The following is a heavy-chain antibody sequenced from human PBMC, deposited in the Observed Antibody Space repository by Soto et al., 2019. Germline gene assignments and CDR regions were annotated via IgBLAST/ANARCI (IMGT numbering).Heavy chain of an antibody. CDR3: ARDSSGWSPVDY. Sequence: ASVKVFCKASGYTFTSYGISWVRQAPGQGLEWMGWISAYNGNTNYAQKLQGRVTMTTDTSTSTAYMELRSLRSDDTAVYYCARDSSGWSPVDYWGQGTLVTVSS. V-gene: IGHV1-18*01. D-gene: IGHD6-19*01. CDR1: GYTFTSYG. CDR2: ISAYNGNT. J-gene: IGHJ4*02.